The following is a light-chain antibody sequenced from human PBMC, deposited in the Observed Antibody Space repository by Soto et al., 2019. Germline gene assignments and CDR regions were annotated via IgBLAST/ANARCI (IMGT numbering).Light chain of an antibody. V-gene: IGLV2-14*01. CDR1: SRDVGGYNY. J-gene: IGLJ1*01. CDR2: DAR. CDR3: SSYTTISTYV. Sequence: QSLLTQPASVSGSPGQSITISCTGTSRDVGGYNYVSWYQQHPGKAPKLMIYDARNRPSGVSNRFSGSKSVNTASLTISGLQAEDEADYYCSSYTTISTYVFGTGTKVTVL.